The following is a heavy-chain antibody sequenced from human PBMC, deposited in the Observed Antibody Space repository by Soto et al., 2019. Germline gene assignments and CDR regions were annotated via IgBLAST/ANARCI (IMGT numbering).Heavy chain of an antibody. D-gene: IGHD3-10*01. CDR1: GFTFSSFS. CDR3: AKRDSGSGGSPPLIGF. Sequence: EVQLLESGGGLVQPGGSLRLSCAASGFTFSSFSMNWVRQAPGKGLEWVASVGGGGDHTFYADFEKGRFTISRDDSQNTHLQQMNSLSAEDTADYCCAKRDSGSGGSPPLIGFWGQGTLVTVSS. V-gene: IGHV3-23*01. CDR2: VGGGGDHT. J-gene: IGHJ4*02.